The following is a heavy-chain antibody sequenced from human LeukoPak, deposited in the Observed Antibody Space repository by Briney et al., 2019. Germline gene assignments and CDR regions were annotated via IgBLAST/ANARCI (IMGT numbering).Heavy chain of an antibody. CDR3: ARDPETVVPDAIVWYYFDY. Sequence: ASVKVSCKASGYTFTGYYMHWVRQAPGQGLEWMGWINPNSGGTNYAQKVQGRVTMTRDTSISTAYMELSRLRSDDTAVYYYARDPETVVPDAIVWYYFDYWGQGTLVTVSS. D-gene: IGHD2-2*02. CDR2: INPNSGGT. J-gene: IGHJ4*02. CDR1: GYTFTGYY. V-gene: IGHV1-2*02.